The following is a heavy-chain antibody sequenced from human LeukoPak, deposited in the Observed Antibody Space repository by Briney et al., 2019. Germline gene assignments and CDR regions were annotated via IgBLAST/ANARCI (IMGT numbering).Heavy chain of an antibody. D-gene: IGHD3-22*01. CDR3: ARSQPYYYDSSGYSLPVAFDI. Sequence: ASVKVSCKASGYTFTSYDINWVRQATGQGLEWMGRINPNSGGTNYAQKFQGRVTMTRDTSISTAYMELSRLRSDDTAVYYCARSQPYYYDSSGYSLPVAFDIWGQGTMVTVSS. J-gene: IGHJ3*02. CDR1: GYTFTSYD. CDR2: INPNSGGT. V-gene: IGHV1-2*06.